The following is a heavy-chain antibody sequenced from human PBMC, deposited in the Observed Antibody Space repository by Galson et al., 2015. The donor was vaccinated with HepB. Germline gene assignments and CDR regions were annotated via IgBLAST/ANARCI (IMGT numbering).Heavy chain of an antibody. CDR3: AKDGIMVANNPYHFHY. D-gene: IGHD2-15*01. V-gene: IGHV3-23*01. J-gene: IGHJ4*02. CDR1: GFSFTRYA. Sequence: SLRLSCAASGFSFTRYAMTWVRQAPGKGLEWVSSITSSGGNSYYTDSVKGRLTVSRDNSKNTLLLQLNSLRAEDTAMYFCAKDGIMVANNPYHFHYWGQGTLV. CDR2: ITSSGGNS.